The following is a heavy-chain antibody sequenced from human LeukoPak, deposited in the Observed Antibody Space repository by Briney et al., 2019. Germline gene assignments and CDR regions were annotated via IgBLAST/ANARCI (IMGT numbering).Heavy chain of an antibody. D-gene: IGHD3-16*02. CDR3: ARDRHDYVWGSYRYRYYYYMDV. J-gene: IGHJ6*03. V-gene: IGHV4-61*02. CDR2: IYTSGST. Sequence: SETLSLTCTVSGNSISSGDNYWSWIRQPAGKGLEWIGRIYTSGSTNYNPSLKSRVTISGDTSKNQFSLRLSSVTAADTAVYYCARDRHDYVWGSYRYRYYYYMDVWGKGTTVTISS. CDR1: GNSISSGDNY.